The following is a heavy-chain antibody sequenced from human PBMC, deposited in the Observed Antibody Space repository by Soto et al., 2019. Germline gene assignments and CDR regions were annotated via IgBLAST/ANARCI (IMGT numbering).Heavy chain of an antibody. CDR3: ARAPVSGYRIDDYYYYMDV. CDR1: GFTFSSYS. CDR2: ISSSSSTI. D-gene: IGHD5-12*01. Sequence: EVQLVESGGGLVQPGGSLRLSCAASGFTFSSYSMNWVRKAPGKGLEWVSYISSSSSTIYYADSVKGRFTISRDNAKNSLYLQMNSLRAEDTAVYYCARAPVSGYRIDDYYYYMDVWGKGTTVTVSS. V-gene: IGHV3-48*01. J-gene: IGHJ6*03.